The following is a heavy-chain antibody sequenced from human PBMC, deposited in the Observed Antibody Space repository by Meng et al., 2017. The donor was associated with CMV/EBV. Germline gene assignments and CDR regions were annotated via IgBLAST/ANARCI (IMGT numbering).Heavy chain of an antibody. CDR2: IIPIFGTA. V-gene: IGHV1-69*05. CDR3: AREDRSLPIVVVPAAISGYYYGMDV. Sequence: SVKVSCKASGGTFSSYAISWVRQAPGQGLEWMGGIIPIFGTANYAQKFQGRVTITTDESTSTAYMELSSLRSEDTAMYYCAREDRSLPIVVVPAAISGYYYGMDVWGQGTTVTVSS. J-gene: IGHJ6*02. D-gene: IGHD2-2*02. CDR1: GGTFSSYA.